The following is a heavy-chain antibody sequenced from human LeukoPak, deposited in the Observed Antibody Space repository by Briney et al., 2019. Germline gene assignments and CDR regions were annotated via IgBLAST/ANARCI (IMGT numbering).Heavy chain of an antibody. D-gene: IGHD5-18*01. Sequence: SETLSLTCTVSGVSISSYYWSWIRQPPGKGLEWIGYIYYSGGTNYNPSLKSRVTISVDTSKNQFSLKLSSVTAADTAVYYCARQWGHTAGWFDPWGQGTLVTVSS. CDR1: GVSISSYY. V-gene: IGHV4-59*08. CDR3: ARQWGHTAGWFDP. J-gene: IGHJ5*02. CDR2: IYYSGGT.